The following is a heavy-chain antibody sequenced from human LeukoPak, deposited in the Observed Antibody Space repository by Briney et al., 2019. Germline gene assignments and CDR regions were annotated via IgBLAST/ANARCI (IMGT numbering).Heavy chain of an antibody. V-gene: IGHV1-18*01. Sequence: GASVKVSCKASGYTFTSYGISWVRQAPGQGLGWMGWISAYNGNTNYAQKIQGRVTMTTDTSTSTAYMELRSLRSDDTAVYYCARDWVVVVVAATLNYYYYGMDVWGQGTTVTVSS. J-gene: IGHJ6*02. CDR2: ISAYNGNT. CDR1: GYTFTSYG. D-gene: IGHD2-15*01. CDR3: ARDWVVVVVAATLNYYYYGMDV.